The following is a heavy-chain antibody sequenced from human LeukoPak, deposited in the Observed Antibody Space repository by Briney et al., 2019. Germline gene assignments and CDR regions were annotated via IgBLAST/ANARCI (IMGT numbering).Heavy chain of an antibody. J-gene: IGHJ3*02. CDR3: ARAKVYYYDSSAYYEGDAFDI. V-gene: IGHV4-4*02. Sequence: SGTLSLTCAVSGGSISSSNWWSWVRQPPGRGLEWIGEIYHSGRTNYNPSLKSRGTISVDKSKNQFSLKLSSVTAADTAVYYCARAKVYYYDSSAYYEGDAFDIWGQGTMVTVSS. CDR1: GGSISSSNW. CDR2: IYHSGRT. D-gene: IGHD3-22*01.